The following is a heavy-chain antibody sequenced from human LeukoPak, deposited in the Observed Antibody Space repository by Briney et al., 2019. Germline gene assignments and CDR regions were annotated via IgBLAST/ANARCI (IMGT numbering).Heavy chain of an antibody. V-gene: IGHV1-69*06. Sequence: SVKVSCKASGGTFSSYAISWVRQAPGQGLEWMGGIIPIFGTANYAQKFQGRVTITADKSTSTAYMELSSLRSEDTAVYYCASERYGSSDAFDIWGQGTMVTVSS. CDR1: GGTFSSYA. D-gene: IGHD3-22*01. J-gene: IGHJ3*02. CDR3: ASERYGSSDAFDI. CDR2: IIPIFGTA.